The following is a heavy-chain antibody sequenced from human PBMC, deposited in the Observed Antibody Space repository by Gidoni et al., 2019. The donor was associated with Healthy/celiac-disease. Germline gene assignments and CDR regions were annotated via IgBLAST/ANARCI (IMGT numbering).Heavy chain of an antibody. CDR1: GFPVSSNY. Sequence: EVQLVESGGGLVQPGGSLRLSCAASGFPVSSNYMSWVRQAPGKGLGWVSVIYSGGSTYYADSVKGRFTISRDNSKNTLYLQMNSLRAEDTAVYYCARDSGSYPYYFDYWGQGTLVTVSS. CDR2: IYSGGST. V-gene: IGHV3-66*02. D-gene: IGHD1-26*01. J-gene: IGHJ4*02. CDR3: ARDSGSYPYYFDY.